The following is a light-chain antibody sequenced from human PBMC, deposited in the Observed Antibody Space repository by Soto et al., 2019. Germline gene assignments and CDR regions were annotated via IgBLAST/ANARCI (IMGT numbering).Light chain of an antibody. CDR3: SSYTTSSTLV. V-gene: IGLV2-14*03. J-gene: IGLJ2*01. CDR1: SSDVGNYNC. CDR2: AVS. Sequence: QSALTQPASVSGSPGQSITISCTGTSSDVGNYNCVSWYQQHPGKVPRLMIYAVSNRPSGVSDRFSGSKSGNTASLTISWLQAEDEADYYCSSYTTSSTLVFGGGTELTVL.